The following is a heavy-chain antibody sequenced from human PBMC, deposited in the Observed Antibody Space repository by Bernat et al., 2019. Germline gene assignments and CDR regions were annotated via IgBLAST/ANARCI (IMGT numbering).Heavy chain of an antibody. CDR3: ARIQPTVTNYFDY. J-gene: IGHJ4*02. Sequence: QVTLKESGPVLVKPTETLTLTCTVSGFSLSNARMGVSWIRQPPGKALEWLAHIFSNDEKSYSTSQKSRLTTSKDTSKSQVVLTMTNIDPVDTATYYYARIQPTVTNYFDYWGQGTLVTVSS. CDR1: GFSLSNARMG. CDR2: IFSNDEK. V-gene: IGHV2-26*01. D-gene: IGHD4-11*01.